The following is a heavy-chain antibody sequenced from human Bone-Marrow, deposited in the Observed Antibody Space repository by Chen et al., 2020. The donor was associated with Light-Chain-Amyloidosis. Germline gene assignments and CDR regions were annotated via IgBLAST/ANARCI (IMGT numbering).Heavy chain of an antibody. V-gene: IGHV3-23*04. Sequence: EVQLVESGGGLEQPGMSLKLSCAASGFTFGNYAMSWVRQAPGKGLEWVATRCVRGGTKYYADSVRGRFTISRDNFQNTLYLQMNSLRAEDTAVYYCAKDPRYGSGSYWGYYFDFWGQGALVTVSS. CDR1: GFTFGNYA. J-gene: IGHJ4*02. CDR3: AKDPRYGSGSYWGYYFDF. CDR2: RCVRGGTK. D-gene: IGHD3-10*01.